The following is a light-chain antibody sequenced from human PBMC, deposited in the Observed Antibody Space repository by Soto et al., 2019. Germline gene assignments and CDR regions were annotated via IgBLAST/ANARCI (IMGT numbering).Light chain of an antibody. V-gene: IGKV3-15*01. Sequence: PGDRATLSCRASQSVCANYLACYQQKPGQAPRLLICGASNWASGVPAKFSGSGSGTEFTLTISSLQSEDFAVYYCQQYNNWPRTFGQGTKVDIK. CDR1: QSVCAN. J-gene: IGKJ1*01. CDR3: QQYNNWPRT. CDR2: GAS.